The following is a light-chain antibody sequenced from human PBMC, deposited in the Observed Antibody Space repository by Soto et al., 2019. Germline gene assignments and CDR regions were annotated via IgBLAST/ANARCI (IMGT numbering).Light chain of an antibody. Sequence: DIQMSHSPSSLSASVGDRVTITCRASQTIISYLNWYQQKPGQAPKLLIYAASSLQSGVPSRFSGSGSGTDFTLTISSLQPEDFATYYCQQSYSTPYTFGQGTKLEIK. V-gene: IGKV1-39*01. J-gene: IGKJ2*01. CDR1: QTIISY. CDR2: AAS. CDR3: QQSYSTPYT.